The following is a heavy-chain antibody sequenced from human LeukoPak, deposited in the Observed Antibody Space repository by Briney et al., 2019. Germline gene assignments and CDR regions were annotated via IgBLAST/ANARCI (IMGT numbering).Heavy chain of an antibody. V-gene: IGHV4-4*07. D-gene: IGHD3-9*01. CDR2: IYTSGST. CDR3: ARGGVDWTFDY. J-gene: IGHJ4*02. Sequence: SETLSLTCTVSGGSISNYYWSWIRQPAGKGLECIGHIYTSGSTNYNPSLKSRVTMSVDTSKNQFSLNLSSVTAADTAVYYCARGGVDWTFDYWGQGTLVTVSS. CDR1: GGSISNYY.